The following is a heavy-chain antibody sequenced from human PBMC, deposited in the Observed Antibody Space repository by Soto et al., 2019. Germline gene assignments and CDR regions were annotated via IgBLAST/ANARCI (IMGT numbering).Heavy chain of an antibody. CDR3: ARAPRIVGSSTTYWYFDL. V-gene: IGHV4-59*01. CDR1: GGSISRYY. D-gene: IGHD1-26*01. J-gene: IGHJ2*01. Sequence: SETLSLTCTVSGGSISRYYWSWIRQSPGKGLEWIGYIFYSGSTNHNPSLESRVTISVDTSKNQFSLKLTSVTAADTAVYYCARAPRIVGSSTTYWYFDLWGRGTLVTVSS. CDR2: IFYSGST.